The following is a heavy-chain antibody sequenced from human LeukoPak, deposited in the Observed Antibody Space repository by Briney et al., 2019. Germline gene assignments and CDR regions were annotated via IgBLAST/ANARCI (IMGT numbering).Heavy chain of an antibody. CDR2: IYYSGST. CDR1: GGSISSSNW. J-gene: IGHJ4*02. Sequence: SGTLSLTCAVSGGSISSSNWWSWVRQPPGKGLEWIGYIYYSGSTNYNPSLKSRVTISVDTSKNQFSLKLSSVTAADTAVYYCAGRNPVPLNWGQGTLVTVSS. V-gene: IGHV4-4*02. D-gene: IGHD6-6*01. CDR3: AGRNPVPLN.